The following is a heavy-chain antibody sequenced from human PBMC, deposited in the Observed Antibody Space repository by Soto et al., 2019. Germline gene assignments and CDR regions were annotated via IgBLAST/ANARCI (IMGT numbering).Heavy chain of an antibody. CDR3: ARGVFSADAASDWFDP. J-gene: IGHJ5*02. CDR1: GGSISSPTYY. Sequence: PSETLSLTCSVSGGSISSPTYYWGWVRRAPGGGPEWIGNIFYNGRTDYNPSLQSRVTISVDTSKNQFSLRLASVTAADTAVYYCARGVFSADAASDWFDPWGHGTLVTVYS. V-gene: IGHV4-39*02. D-gene: IGHD5-12*01. CDR2: IFYNGRT.